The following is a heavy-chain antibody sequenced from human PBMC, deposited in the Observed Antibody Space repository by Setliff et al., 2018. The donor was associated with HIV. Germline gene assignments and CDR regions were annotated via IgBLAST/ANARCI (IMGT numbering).Heavy chain of an antibody. CDR3: ARAHYDIGNYYMDV. Sequence: SETLSLTCAVYGGSLTNFYWSWFRQSPGKGLEWIGYIYYGGHTNYNPSLKSRVTVSADTSKNQISLKLISLTAADTAVYYCARAHYDIGNYYMDVWGKGTTVTVSS. D-gene: IGHD3-9*01. J-gene: IGHJ6*03. CDR1: GGSLTNFY. CDR2: IYYGGHT. V-gene: IGHV4-59*01.